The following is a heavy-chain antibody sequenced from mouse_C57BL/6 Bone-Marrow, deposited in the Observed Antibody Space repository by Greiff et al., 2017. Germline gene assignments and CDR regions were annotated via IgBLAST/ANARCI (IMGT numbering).Heavy chain of an antibody. D-gene: IGHD2-1*01. V-gene: IGHV1-9*01. Sequence: VQLQQSGAELMKPGASVKLSCKASGYTFTGYWIEWVKQRPGHGLEWIGEIFPGGGSTNYNAKFKGKATFTADTSSNTAYMQLSSLTTEDSAIYYCARDRNYVYAMDYWGQGTSVTVSS. CDR1: GYTFTGYW. J-gene: IGHJ4*01. CDR2: IFPGGGST. CDR3: ARDRNYVYAMDY.